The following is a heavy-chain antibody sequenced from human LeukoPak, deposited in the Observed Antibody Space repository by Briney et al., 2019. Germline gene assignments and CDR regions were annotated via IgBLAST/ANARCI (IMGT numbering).Heavy chain of an antibody. D-gene: IGHD2-2*01. Sequence: GGSLTLSCAASGFTFSSYEMNWVRQAPGKGLEWVSDISSSGSTIYYADSVKGRFTISRDNAKSSLYLQMNSLRAEDTAVYYCARDRPIVVVPAADDAFDIWGQGTMVTVSS. CDR3: ARDRPIVVVPAADDAFDI. CDR2: ISSSGSTI. J-gene: IGHJ3*02. V-gene: IGHV3-48*03. CDR1: GFTFSSYE.